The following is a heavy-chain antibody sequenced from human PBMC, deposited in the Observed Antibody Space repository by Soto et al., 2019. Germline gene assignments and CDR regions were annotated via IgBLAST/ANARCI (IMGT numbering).Heavy chain of an antibody. V-gene: IGHV1-3*01. Sequence: ASVKVSCKASGYTFTSYAMHWVRQAPGQRLEWMGWINAGNGNTKYSQKFQGRVTITRDTSASTAYMELSSLRSEDTAVYYCAKVVAATHYYYGMDVWGQGPRSPSP. CDR1: GYTFTSYA. CDR3: AKVVAATHYYYGMDV. CDR2: INAGNGNT. D-gene: IGHD2-15*01. J-gene: IGHJ6*02.